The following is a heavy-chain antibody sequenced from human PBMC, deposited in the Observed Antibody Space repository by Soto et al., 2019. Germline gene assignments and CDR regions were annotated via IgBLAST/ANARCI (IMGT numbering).Heavy chain of an antibody. V-gene: IGHV3-30*03. CDR1: GFTFSSYG. Sequence: GGSLRLSCAASGFTFSSYGMHWVRQAPGKGLEWVAVISYDGSNKYYADSVKGRFTISRDNSKNTLYLQMNSLRAEDTAVYYCATQVCSSTSCHGDDYYYGMDVWGQGTTVTVSS. CDR2: ISYDGSNK. J-gene: IGHJ6*02. CDR3: ATQVCSSTSCHGDDYYYGMDV. D-gene: IGHD2-2*01.